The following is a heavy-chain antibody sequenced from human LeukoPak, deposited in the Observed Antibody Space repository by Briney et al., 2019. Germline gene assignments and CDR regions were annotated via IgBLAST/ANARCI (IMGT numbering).Heavy chain of an antibody. CDR1: GFTFSSYG. Sequence: PGGSLRLSCAASGFTFSSYGMHWVRQAPGKGLEWVALIRFDGTDKYYADSVKGRFTISRDNSKSTLYLQMNSLRAEDSAVYYCSKDLTSDFGGDFDPWGQGTLVTVSS. CDR2: IRFDGTDK. D-gene: IGHD3-10*01. V-gene: IGHV3-30*02. J-gene: IGHJ5*02. CDR3: SKDLTSDFGGDFDP.